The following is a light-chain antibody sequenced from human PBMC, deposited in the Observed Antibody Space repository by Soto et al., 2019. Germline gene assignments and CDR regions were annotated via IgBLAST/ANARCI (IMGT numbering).Light chain of an antibody. V-gene: IGKV1-9*01. Sequence: DIQMTESPSSLSASVGARVTITCRASQGTSSYLAWFQQTPGRAPKLLSYGASTLQSGVPARFSGSGSGTDFTLTISNLQPEDFATYYCQQLNAYPLTFGQGTRLEIK. J-gene: IGKJ5*01. CDR1: QGTSSY. CDR3: QQLNAYPLT. CDR2: GAS.